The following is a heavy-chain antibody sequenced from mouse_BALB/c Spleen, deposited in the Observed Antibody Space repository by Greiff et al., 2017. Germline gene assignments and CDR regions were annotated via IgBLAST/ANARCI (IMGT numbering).Heavy chain of an antibody. CDR2: INPSSGYT. Sequence: QVQLKESAAELARPGASVKMSCKASGYTFTSYTMHWVKQRPGQGLEWIGYINPSSGYTEYNQKFKDKTTLTADKSSSTAYMQLSSLTSEDSAVYYCAGDGYYGYFDVWGAGTTVTVSS. CDR1: GYTFTSYT. V-gene: IGHV1-4*02. J-gene: IGHJ1*01. CDR3: AGDGYYGYFDV. D-gene: IGHD2-3*01.